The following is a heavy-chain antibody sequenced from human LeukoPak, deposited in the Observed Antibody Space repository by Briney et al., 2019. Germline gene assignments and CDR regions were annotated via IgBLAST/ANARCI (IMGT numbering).Heavy chain of an antibody. CDR1: GFTFSSYA. D-gene: IGHD3-16*01. CDR2: ISGSGGST. CDR3: AKDLWGSYPGSLFDY. Sequence: PGGSLRLSCAASGFTFSSYAMSWVRQAPGKGLEWVSAISGSGGSTYYADSVKGRFTISRDNSKSTLYLQMNSLRAEDTAVYYCAKDLWGSYPGSLFDYWGQGTLVTVSS. V-gene: IGHV3-23*01. J-gene: IGHJ4*02.